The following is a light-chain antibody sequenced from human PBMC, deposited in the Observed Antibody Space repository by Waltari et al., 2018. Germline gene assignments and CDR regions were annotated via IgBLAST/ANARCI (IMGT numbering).Light chain of an antibody. Sequence: SYVLTQPPSVPVAPGQTARITCGINSIGSRSVHWCQQRPGQAPVLVIYYDSDRPSGIPERFSGSNSGDTATLTISRVEAGDEADYYCQVWDSSRAHVVFGGGTRLTVL. CDR1: SIGSRS. CDR3: QVWDSSRAHVV. CDR2: YDS. J-gene: IGLJ3*02. V-gene: IGLV3-21*04.